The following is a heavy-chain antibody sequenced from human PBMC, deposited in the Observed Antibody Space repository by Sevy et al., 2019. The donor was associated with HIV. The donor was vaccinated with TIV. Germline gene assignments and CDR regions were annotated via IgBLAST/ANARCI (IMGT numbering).Heavy chain of an antibody. CDR2: ARRTGST. D-gene: IGHD2-15*01. J-gene: IGHJ5*02. CDR3: ARSISSVVSGPVGLFFWLYSSWFDP. V-gene: IGHV4-34*01. Sequence: SETLSLTCAVYDGSFSDNYWTWIRQTPGRGLEWIGEARRTGSTNYNPSLRSRVTISLDTSTNQFSLKLTSMTAADAAVYYCARSISSVVSGPVGLFFWLYSSWFDPWGHGILVTVSS. CDR1: DGSFSDNY.